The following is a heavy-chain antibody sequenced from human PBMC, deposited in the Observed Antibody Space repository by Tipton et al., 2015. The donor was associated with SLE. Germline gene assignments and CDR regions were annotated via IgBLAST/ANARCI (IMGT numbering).Heavy chain of an antibody. CDR3: ARYAPPEKRRGSEYQLPPSGMDV. CDR2: IYYSGST. CDR1: GGSISSHY. V-gene: IGHV4-59*11. J-gene: IGHJ6*02. D-gene: IGHD2-2*01. Sequence: TLSLTCTVSGGSISSHYWSWIRQPPGKGLEWIGYIYYSGSTNYNPSLKSRVTISVDTSKNQFSLKLSSVTAADTAVYYCARYAPPEKRRGSEYQLPPSGMDVWGQGTTVTVSS.